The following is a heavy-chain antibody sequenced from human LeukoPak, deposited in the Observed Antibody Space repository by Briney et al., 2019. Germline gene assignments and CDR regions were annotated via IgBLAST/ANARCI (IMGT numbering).Heavy chain of an antibody. J-gene: IGHJ4*02. D-gene: IGHD5-24*01. CDR2: IYYSGST. CDR3: ARHSPTVEMATIFTLFDY. CDR1: GGSISSSSYY. V-gene: IGHV4-39*01. Sequence: PSETLSLTCTVSGGSISSSSYYWGWIRQPPGKGLEWIGSIYYSGSTYYNPSLESRVTISVDTSKNQFSLKLSSVTAADTAVYYCARHSPTVEMATIFTLFDYWGQGTLVTVSS.